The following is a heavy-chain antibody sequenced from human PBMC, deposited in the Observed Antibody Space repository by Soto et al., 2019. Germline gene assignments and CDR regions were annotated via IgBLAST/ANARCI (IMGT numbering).Heavy chain of an antibody. CDR2: IRHDSAAT. D-gene: IGHD1-1*01. Sequence: EVQLLESGGGLVQPGGSLRLSCVGSGFTFNTFAMGWVRQAPGKGLEWVSLIRHDSAATYYIDSVKGRFTISRDNSKNTLYLQMYSLRAEDTAIYNCATQDFRGATGTTWGQGTLVTVSS. V-gene: IGHV3-23*01. CDR1: GFTFNTFA. CDR3: ATQDFRGATGTT. J-gene: IGHJ4*02.